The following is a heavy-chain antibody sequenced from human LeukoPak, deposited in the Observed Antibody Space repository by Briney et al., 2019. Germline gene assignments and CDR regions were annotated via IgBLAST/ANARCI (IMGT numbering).Heavy chain of an antibody. J-gene: IGHJ4*02. Sequence: SGGSLRLSCTVSGYTFGDYAMSWVRQAPGKGLEWVGFIRSKAYGGTTEYAASVKGRFTISRDDSKSIAYLQMNSLKTEDTAVYYCTRYSWYYFDYWGQGTLVAVSS. CDR3: TRYSWYYFDY. CDR2: IRSKAYGGTT. V-gene: IGHV3-49*04. D-gene: IGHD6-13*01. CDR1: GYTFGDYA.